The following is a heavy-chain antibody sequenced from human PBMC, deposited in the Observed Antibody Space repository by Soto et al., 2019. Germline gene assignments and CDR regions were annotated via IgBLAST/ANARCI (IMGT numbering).Heavy chain of an antibody. CDR2: IWYDGSNK. CDR3: ARDPDIVVVPGPWRAYYGMDV. J-gene: IGHJ6*02. Sequence: GGSLRLSCAASGFTFSSYGMHWVRQAPGKGLGWVAVIWYDGSNKYYADSVKGRFTISRDNSKNTLYLQMNSLRAEDTAVYYCARDPDIVVVPGPWRAYYGMDVWGQGTKVTVSS. D-gene: IGHD2-2*01. V-gene: IGHV3-33*01. CDR1: GFTFSSYG.